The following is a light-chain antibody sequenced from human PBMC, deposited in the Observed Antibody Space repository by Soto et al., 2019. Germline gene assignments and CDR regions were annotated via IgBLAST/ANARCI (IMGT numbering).Light chain of an antibody. J-gene: IGKJ4*01. CDR3: QQRANWHLT. CDR1: QSVSAY. V-gene: IGKV3-11*01. Sequence: EIVMTQSPATLSLSPGERATLSCWASQSVSAYLAWYQQKPGQAPRLLIYDASHRATGIPARFSGSGSGTVFTLTISSLEPEDSAVYYCQQRANWHLTFGVGTKVEIK. CDR2: DAS.